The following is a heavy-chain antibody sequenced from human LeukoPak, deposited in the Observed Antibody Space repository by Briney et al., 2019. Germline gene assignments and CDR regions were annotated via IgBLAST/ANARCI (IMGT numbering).Heavy chain of an antibody. V-gene: IGHV4-34*01. CDR3: ARGWQWLVD. Sequence: RSSETLSLTCAVYGGSFSGYYWSWIRQPPGKGLEWIGEINHSGSTNYNPSLKSRVTISVDTSKNQFSLKLSSVTAADTAVYYCARGWQWLVDWGQGTLVTVSS. J-gene: IGHJ4*02. D-gene: IGHD6-19*01. CDR2: INHSGST. CDR1: GGSFSGYY.